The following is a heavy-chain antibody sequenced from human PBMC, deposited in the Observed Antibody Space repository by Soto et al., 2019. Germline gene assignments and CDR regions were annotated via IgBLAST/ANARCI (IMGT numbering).Heavy chain of an antibody. D-gene: IGHD2-2*01. CDR3: ARDLEPGLVVAPAAGPGGAFDI. Sequence: ACGEGFASRGRRWLRQEKEQGLEWMGWISAYNGNTNYAQKLQGRVTMTTDTSTSTAYMELRSLRSDDTAVYYCARDLEPGLVVAPAAGPGGAFDIWGQGTMVTVSS. J-gene: IGHJ3*02. CDR2: ISAYNGNT. V-gene: IGHV1-18*01. CDR1: GEGFASRG.